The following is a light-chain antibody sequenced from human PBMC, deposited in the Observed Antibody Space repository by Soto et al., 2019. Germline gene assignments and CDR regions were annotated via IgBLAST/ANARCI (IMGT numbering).Light chain of an antibody. CDR2: GNS. V-gene: IGLV1-40*01. CDR3: QSFTNTLTL. J-gene: IGLJ2*01. Sequence: QSVLTQPASVSGAPGQTITISCSGSSSNIGANFDVHWYQQLPGTAPKLLIYGNSNRPSGVPDRFSGFKSGTSASLVITGLQADDEGDYYCQSFTNTLTLFSGGTKLTVL. CDR1: SSNIGANFD.